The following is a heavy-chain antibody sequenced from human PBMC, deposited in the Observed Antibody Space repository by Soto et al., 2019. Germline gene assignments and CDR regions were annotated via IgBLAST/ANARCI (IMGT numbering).Heavy chain of an antibody. J-gene: IGHJ4*02. CDR1: GGSISSSSYY. CDR3: ARHSFVAAADY. D-gene: IGHD6-13*01. Sequence: QLQLQESGPGLVKPSETLSLTCTVSGGSISSSSYYWGWIRQPPGKGLEWIGSIYYSGSTYYNPSLKSRVTISVDTSKNQFSLKLSSVTAADTAVYYCARHSFVAAADYWGQGTLVTVSS. CDR2: IYYSGST. V-gene: IGHV4-39*01.